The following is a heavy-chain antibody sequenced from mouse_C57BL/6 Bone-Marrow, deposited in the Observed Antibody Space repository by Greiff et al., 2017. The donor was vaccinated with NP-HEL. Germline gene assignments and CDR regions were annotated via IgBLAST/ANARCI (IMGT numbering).Heavy chain of an antibody. CDR2: IWWDDAK. Sequence: QVTLKVSGPGILQPSQTLSLSCSFSGFSLSTFGMGVGWIRQPSGQGLEWLAHIWWDDAKYSNPALKSRLTISKDTSKNQVLLKITNEDTAATATYYCARMEYYCDYWGQGTTLTVSS. J-gene: IGHJ2*01. V-gene: IGHV8-8*01. CDR1: GFSLSTFGMG. CDR3: ARMEYYCDY.